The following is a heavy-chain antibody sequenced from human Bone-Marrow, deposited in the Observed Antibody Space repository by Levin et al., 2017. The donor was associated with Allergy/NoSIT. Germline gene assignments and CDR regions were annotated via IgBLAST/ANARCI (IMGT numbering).Heavy chain of an antibody. CDR1: GGSISSSSYY. CDR2: IYYSGST. Sequence: SQTLSLTCIVSGGSISSSSYYWGWIRQPPRKGLEWIGSIYYSGSTYYNPSLKSRVTISVDTSKNQFSLKLSSVTVADTAVYYCARSLLTVTNYYYYGMDVWGQGTTVTVSS. D-gene: IGHD4-11*01. V-gene: IGHV4-39*01. J-gene: IGHJ6*02. CDR3: ARSLLTVTNYYYYGMDV.